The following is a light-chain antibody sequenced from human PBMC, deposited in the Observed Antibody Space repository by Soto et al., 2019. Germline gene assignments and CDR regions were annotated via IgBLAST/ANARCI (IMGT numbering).Light chain of an antibody. V-gene: IGKV1-27*01. CDR2: GAS. Sequence: DIQMTQSPSPLSASVGDRVTITCRASQGISHYLAWFQQKPGKVPKLLIYGASTLQSGVPSRFSGSGSGTDFTLTISSLQPEDVATYYCQKYSSAPWTFGQGTKVEIK. CDR3: QKYSSAPWT. J-gene: IGKJ1*01. CDR1: QGISHY.